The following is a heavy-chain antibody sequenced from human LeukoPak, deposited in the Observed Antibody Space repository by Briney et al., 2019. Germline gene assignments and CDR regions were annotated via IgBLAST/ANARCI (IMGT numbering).Heavy chain of an antibody. D-gene: IGHD3-22*01. J-gene: IGHJ4*02. CDR3: ARTYYYDSSGYYYVQYYFDY. CDR2: INPNSGGT. CDR1: GYTFTDYY. V-gene: IGHV1-2*02. Sequence: ASVKVSCKASGYTFTDYYMNWVRQAPGQGLEWMGWINPNSGGTNYAQKFQGRVTMTRDTSISTAYMELSRLRSDDTAVYYCARTYYYDSSGYYYVQYYFDYWGQGTLVTVPS.